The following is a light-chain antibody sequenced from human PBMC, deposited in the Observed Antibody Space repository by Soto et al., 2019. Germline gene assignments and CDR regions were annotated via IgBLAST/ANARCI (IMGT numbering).Light chain of an antibody. CDR2: GAS. CDR3: QQYNVWPKT. Sequence: EIVMTQSAATLSVCPGERATLSCRASQSLSSNLAWYQQKPGQAPRLLIYGASTRATGIPARFSGSGSGTEFTLTISSLQSEDFAVYYCQQYNVWPKTFGQGTKVEIK. CDR1: QSLSSN. V-gene: IGKV3-15*01. J-gene: IGKJ1*01.